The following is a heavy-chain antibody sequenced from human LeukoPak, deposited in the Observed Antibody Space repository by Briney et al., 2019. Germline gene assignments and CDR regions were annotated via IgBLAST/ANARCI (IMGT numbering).Heavy chain of an antibody. CDR1: GYTFTSYD. D-gene: IGHD3-16*01. Sequence: GASVKVSCKASGYTFTSYDINWVRQATGQGLEWMGWLNPNSGNTAYAQKFQGRVTMTMNTSISTAYMELSSLRSEDTAVYYCARGRLRVPRSFDPWGQGTLVTVSS. V-gene: IGHV1-8*01. CDR3: ARGRLRVPRSFDP. CDR2: LNPNSGNT. J-gene: IGHJ5*02.